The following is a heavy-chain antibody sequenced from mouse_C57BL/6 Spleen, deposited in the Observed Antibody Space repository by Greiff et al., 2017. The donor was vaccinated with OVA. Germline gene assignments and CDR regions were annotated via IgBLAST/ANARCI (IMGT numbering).Heavy chain of an antibody. CDR3: ARSRGGNYWYFDV. J-gene: IGHJ1*03. CDR2: ISYRGST. V-gene: IGHV3-8*01. D-gene: IGHD1-1*02. Sequence: EVQLVESGPGLAKPSQTLSLTCSVTGYSITSDYWNWIRKFPGNKLAYMGYISYRGSTYYNPSLKSRISITRDTSKNQYYLQLKSVTTEDTATYYCARSRGGNYWYFDVWGTGTTVTVSS. CDR1: GYSITSDY.